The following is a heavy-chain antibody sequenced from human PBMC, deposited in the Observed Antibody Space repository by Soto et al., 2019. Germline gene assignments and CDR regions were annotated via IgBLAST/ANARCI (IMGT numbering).Heavy chain of an antibody. CDR3: AGRDGHNRRKAPYYYYYYGMNV. CDR1: GFTFSSYE. Sequence: LRLSCVASGFTFSSYEMNWVRQAPGKGLEWISYIRGGGTTMYYADSVKGRFTISRDNTKNSLYLQMNSLTAEDTAVYYCAGRDGHNRRKAPYYYYYYGMNVWGQGTTVTVSS. V-gene: IGHV3-48*03. J-gene: IGHJ6*02. D-gene: IGHD2-15*01. CDR2: IRGGGTTM.